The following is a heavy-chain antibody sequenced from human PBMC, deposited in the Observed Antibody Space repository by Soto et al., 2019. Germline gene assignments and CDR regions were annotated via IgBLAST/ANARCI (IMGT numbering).Heavy chain of an antibody. CDR3: AGVCPGFTSYCNGIEV. V-gene: IGHV4-59*12. D-gene: IGHD3-9*01. Sequence: SETLSLTCTVSGGSISSYYWSWIRQPPGKGLEWIGYIYYSGSTNYNPSLKSRVTISVDTPKNQFSLKLSSVTAADTAVYYCAGVCPGFTSYCNGIEVRAKRTTVTVSS. CDR1: GGSISSYY. J-gene: IGHJ6*04. CDR2: IYYSGST.